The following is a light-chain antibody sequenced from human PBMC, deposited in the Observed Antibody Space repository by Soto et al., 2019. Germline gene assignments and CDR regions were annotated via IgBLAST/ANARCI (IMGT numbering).Light chain of an antibody. CDR1: QSISSH. V-gene: IGKV3-11*01. Sequence: EIVLTQSPVTLSLSTGERATLSCRASQSISSHLAWYQQKPGRAPRLLIYDASDRATGIPAKFSGSGSGTDFILTISILEPEDFAVYYCYQRNTWPFTFGEGTKVEIK. CDR2: DAS. CDR3: YQRNTWPFT. J-gene: IGKJ4*01.